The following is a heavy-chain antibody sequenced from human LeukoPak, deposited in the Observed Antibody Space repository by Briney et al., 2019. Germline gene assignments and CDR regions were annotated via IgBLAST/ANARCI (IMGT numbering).Heavy chain of an antibody. Sequence: GSVRVSCKASGYTFTSYDINWVRQAPGQGLEWRGWMNPNSGNTGYAQKFQGRVTMTRNTSIRTAYMELSSLRSEDTAVYYCARGLRFLEWLLSWFDPWGQGTLVTVSS. J-gene: IGHJ5*02. D-gene: IGHD3-3*01. CDR3: ARGLRFLEWLLSWFDP. CDR1: GYTFTSYD. V-gene: IGHV1-8*01. CDR2: MNPNSGNT.